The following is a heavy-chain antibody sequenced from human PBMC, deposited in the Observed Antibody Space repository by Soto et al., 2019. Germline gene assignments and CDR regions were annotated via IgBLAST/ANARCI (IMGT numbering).Heavy chain of an antibody. Sequence: QVQLQESGPGLVKPSETLSLTCTVSGVSISSYYWSWIRQPPGKGLEWIGYIYYTGSTNYNPSLKGRVTISVEACKNQFSLKLTSVTAADTAVYYCASRYSSAFDIWGQGRMVTVSS. D-gene: IGHD6-13*01. CDR1: GVSISSYY. CDR3: ASRYSSAFDI. J-gene: IGHJ3*02. CDR2: IYYTGST. V-gene: IGHV4-59*08.